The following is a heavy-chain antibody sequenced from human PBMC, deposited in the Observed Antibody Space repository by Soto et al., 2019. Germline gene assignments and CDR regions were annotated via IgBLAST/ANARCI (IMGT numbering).Heavy chain of an antibody. CDR1: GFTFSSYW. V-gene: IGHV3-7*03. D-gene: IGHD5-18*01. CDR3: ARDAISYSYGYSH. CDR2: IKQDGSEK. J-gene: IGHJ4*02. Sequence: PGGSLRLSCAASGFTFSSYWMSWVRQAPGKGLEWVANIKQDGSEKYYVDSVKGRLTISRDNAKNSLYLQMNSLRAEDTAVYYCARDAISYSYGYSHWGQGTLVTVSS.